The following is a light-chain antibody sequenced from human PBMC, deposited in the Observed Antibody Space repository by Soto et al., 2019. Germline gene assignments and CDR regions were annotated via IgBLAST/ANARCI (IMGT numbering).Light chain of an antibody. CDR2: ASS. CDR3: SSYTSGITLYV. Sequence: QSALTQPASVSGSPGQSITISCTGTSSDVGGYNYVSWYQHHAGKAPRLMIYASSNRPSGVSHRFSGSRSGNTASLTISGLQAEDEADYYCSSYTSGITLYVFGTGTKLTVL. J-gene: IGLJ1*01. CDR1: SSDVGGYNY. V-gene: IGLV2-14*01.